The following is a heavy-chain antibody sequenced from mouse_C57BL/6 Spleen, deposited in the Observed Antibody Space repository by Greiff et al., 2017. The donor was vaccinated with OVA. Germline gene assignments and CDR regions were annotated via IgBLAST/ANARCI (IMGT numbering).Heavy chain of an antibody. J-gene: IGHJ4*01. CDR1: GFTFSDYG. CDR3: ARADYDGYYAMDY. CDR2: ISSGSSTI. Sequence: EVQRVESGGGLVKPGGSPKLSCAASGFTFSDYGMHWVRQAPEKGLEWVAYISSGSSTIYYADTVKGRFTISRDNAKNTLFLQMTSLRSEDTAMYYCARADYDGYYAMDYWGQGTSVTVSS. D-gene: IGHD2-4*01. V-gene: IGHV5-17*01.